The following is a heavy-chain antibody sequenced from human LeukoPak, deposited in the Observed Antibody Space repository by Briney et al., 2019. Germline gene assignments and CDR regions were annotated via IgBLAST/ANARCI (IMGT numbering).Heavy chain of an antibody. V-gene: IGHV4-61*02. CDR2: IYTSGST. CDR3: ARVNDFYYYMDV. J-gene: IGHJ6*03. D-gene: IGHD3-3*01. Sequence: SETLSLTCTVSGGSISSGSYYWSWIRQPAGKGLEWIGRIYTSGSTNYNPSLKSRVTISVDTSKNQFSLKLSSVTAADTAVYYCARVNDFYYYMDVWGKGTTVTVSS. CDR1: GGSISSGSYY.